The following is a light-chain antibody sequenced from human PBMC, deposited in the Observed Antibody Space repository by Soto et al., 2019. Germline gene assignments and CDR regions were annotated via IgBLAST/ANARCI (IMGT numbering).Light chain of an antibody. CDR2: VAS. V-gene: IGKV1-39*01. J-gene: IGKJ5*01. Sequence: DIQMTQSPSTLSGSVGDRVTISCRMSQVISSYLACYQQKPGKAPKLLIYVASSLQGGVPSRFSGSGSGTDFTLTIGSLQPDDFATYYCQQSYSTPITFGQGTRLEIK. CDR1: QVISSY. CDR3: QQSYSTPIT.